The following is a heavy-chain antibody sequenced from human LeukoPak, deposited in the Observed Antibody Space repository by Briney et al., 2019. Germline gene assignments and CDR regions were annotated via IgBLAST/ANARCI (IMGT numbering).Heavy chain of an antibody. J-gene: IGHJ4*02. Sequence: PGGSLRFSCAASGFTFSSYAMHWVRQAPGKGLEWVAVISYDGSNKYYADSVKGRFTIPRDDSKNTLYLQMNSLRAEDTAVYYCARDHIAAAGSYFDYWGQGTLVTVSS. CDR1: GFTFSSYA. CDR2: ISYDGSNK. CDR3: ARDHIAAAGSYFDY. V-gene: IGHV3-30-3*01. D-gene: IGHD6-13*01.